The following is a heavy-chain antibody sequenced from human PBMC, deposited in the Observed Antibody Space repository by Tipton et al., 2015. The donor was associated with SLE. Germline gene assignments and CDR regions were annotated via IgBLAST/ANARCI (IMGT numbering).Heavy chain of an antibody. CDR2: IRYDGSRK. CDR3: ADVLDLDF. CDR1: GFKFNSYG. V-gene: IGHV3-30*02. Sequence: LRLSCAASGFKFNSYGIYWVRQAPGKGLEWVTFIRYDGSRKYYADSVKGRLTISRDDSKNTVYLQMNSLRADDTAVYYCADVLDLDFWGQGTLVTVSS. D-gene: IGHD3/OR15-3a*01. J-gene: IGHJ4*02.